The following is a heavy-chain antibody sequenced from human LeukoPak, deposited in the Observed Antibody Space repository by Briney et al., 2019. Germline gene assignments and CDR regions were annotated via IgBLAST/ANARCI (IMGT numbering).Heavy chain of an antibody. CDR2: ISLNSGSI. CDR3: AKAVTIGRLDLDY. Sequence: TLCLSCAVSGVTFYDFVMHWVREAPRKGLGWGSGISLNSGSIGYADSVKGRFTISRDNAKNSLYLQMNSLRAEDMALYYCAKAVTIGRLDLDYWGQGSLVTVSS. V-gene: IGHV3-9*03. D-gene: IGHD4-17*01. J-gene: IGHJ4*02. CDR1: GVTFYDFV.